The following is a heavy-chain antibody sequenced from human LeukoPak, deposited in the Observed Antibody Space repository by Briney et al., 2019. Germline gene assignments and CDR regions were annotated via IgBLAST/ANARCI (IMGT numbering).Heavy chain of an antibody. CDR2: ISGSGGST. D-gene: IGHD3-22*01. J-gene: IGHJ4*02. CDR3: AIAYYYDSSGYGY. V-gene: IGHV3-23*01. CDR1: GFTFSSYA. Sequence: PGGSLRLSCAASGFTFSSYAMSWVRQAPGKGLEWVSAISGSGGSTYYADSVKGRFTISRDNAKNSLYLQMNSLRAEDTAVYYCAIAYYYDSSGYGYWGQGTLVTVSS.